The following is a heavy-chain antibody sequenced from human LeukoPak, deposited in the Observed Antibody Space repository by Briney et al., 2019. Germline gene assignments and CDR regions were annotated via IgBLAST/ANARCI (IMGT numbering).Heavy chain of an antibody. CDR2: ISGSGGST. CDR1: GFTFSSYA. D-gene: IGHD4-17*01. V-gene: IGHV3-23*01. CDR3: AQFILPTVTTGIDD. Sequence: GGSLRLSCAASGFTFSSYAMSWVRQAPGKGLEWVSAISGSGGSTYYADSVKGRFTISRDNSKNTLYLQMNSLRAEDTAVYYCAQFILPTVTTGIDDWGQGTLVTVSS. J-gene: IGHJ4*02.